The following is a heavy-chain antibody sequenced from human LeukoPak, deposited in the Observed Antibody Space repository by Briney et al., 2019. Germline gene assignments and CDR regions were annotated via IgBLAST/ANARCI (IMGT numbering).Heavy chain of an antibody. J-gene: IGHJ5*02. CDR1: GGTFSIYA. CDR3: ARDETTVTTKWSFDP. V-gene: IGHV1-69*13. Sequence: GASVTVSFKASGGTFSIYAISWVRQAPGQGLEWMGGIIPIFGTANYAQKFQGRVTITADESTSTAYMELSSLRSEDTAVYYCARDETTVTTKWSFDPWGQGTLVTVSS. CDR2: IIPIFGTA. D-gene: IGHD4-17*01.